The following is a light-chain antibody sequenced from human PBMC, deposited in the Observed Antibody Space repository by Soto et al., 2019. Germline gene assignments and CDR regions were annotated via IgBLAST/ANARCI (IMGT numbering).Light chain of an antibody. J-gene: IGLJ1*01. V-gene: IGLV2-14*03. CDR1: TSDVDGYDY. CDR2: GVT. CDR3: SSFTTSSTYV. Sequence: QSVLTQPASVSGSPGQSITISCTGTTSDVDGYDYVSWYQQHPGKAPKLLIYGVTNRPSGVSSRFSGSRSATSASLTISGLRAEDEADYFCSSFTTSSTYVFGTGTKVTVL.